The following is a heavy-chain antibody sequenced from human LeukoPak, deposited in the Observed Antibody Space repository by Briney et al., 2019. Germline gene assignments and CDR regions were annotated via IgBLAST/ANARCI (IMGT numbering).Heavy chain of an antibody. D-gene: IGHD6-13*01. V-gene: IGHV3-23*01. CDR2: IGVSGNT. J-gene: IGHJ5*02. CDR3: AKGGIGEAGSTDA. CDR1: GFTFSTYA. Sequence: PGGSLRLFCAASGFTFSTYAITWVRQAPGKGLEWVSSIGVSGNTFYADSVRGRFTISRENSRNTLFLRMNSLRAEDTAIYYCAKGGIGEAGSTDAWGQGTLVTVSS.